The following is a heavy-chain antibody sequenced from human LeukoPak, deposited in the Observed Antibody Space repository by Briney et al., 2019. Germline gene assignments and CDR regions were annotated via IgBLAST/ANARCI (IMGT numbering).Heavy chain of an antibody. CDR2: INHSGST. CDR3: ARGTSGYTNDAFDI. D-gene: IGHD5-18*01. J-gene: IGHJ3*02. CDR1: GGSFSGYY. Sequence: SETLSLTCAVYGGSFSGYYWSWIRQPPGKGLEWIGEINHSGSTNYNPSLKSRVTISVDTSKNQFSLKLSSVTAADTAVYYCARGTSGYTNDAFDIWGQGTMVTVSS. V-gene: IGHV4-34*01.